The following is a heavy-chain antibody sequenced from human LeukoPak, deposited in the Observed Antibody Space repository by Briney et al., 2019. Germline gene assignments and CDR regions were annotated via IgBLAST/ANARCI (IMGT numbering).Heavy chain of an antibody. J-gene: IGHJ4*02. CDR1: GFTFSDYS. CDR2: ISSGSSTI. CDR3: ARNKPYDK. V-gene: IGHV3-48*01. D-gene: IGHD3-9*01. Sequence: PGGSLRLSCAASGFTFSDYSMNWVRQAPGKGLEWVSYISSGSSTIYYTDSVKGRFTISRDNAKNSLSLQMNSLRAEDTAVYYCARNKPYDKWGQGTLVTVS.